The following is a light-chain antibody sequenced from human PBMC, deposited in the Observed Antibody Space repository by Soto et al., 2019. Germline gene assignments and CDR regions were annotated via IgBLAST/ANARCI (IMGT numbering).Light chain of an antibody. V-gene: IGKV3-20*01. Sequence: EIVMTHSPATLSVSPWERVTVSCRASQSVSSNLAWYQQKPGQAPRLLIYDASTRATGIPDRFTGSGSGTDFTLTISRLEPEDFAVYYCQQYGSSPRTFGQGTKVDIK. CDR3: QQYGSSPRT. J-gene: IGKJ1*01. CDR2: DAS. CDR1: QSVSSN.